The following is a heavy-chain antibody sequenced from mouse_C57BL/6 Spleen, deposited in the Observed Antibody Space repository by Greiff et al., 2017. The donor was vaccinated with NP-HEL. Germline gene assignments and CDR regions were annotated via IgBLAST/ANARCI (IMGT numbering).Heavy chain of an antibody. J-gene: IGHJ4*01. Sequence: VQLQQSGAELVKPGASVKLSCTASGFNIKDYYMHWVKQRTEQGLEWIGRIDPEDGETKYAPKFQGKATITADTSAITAYLQLSSLTSEDTAVYYCARGALITTVVDDMDYWGQGTSVTVSS. CDR3: ARGALITTVVDDMDY. CDR2: IDPEDGET. CDR1: GFNIKDYY. D-gene: IGHD1-1*01. V-gene: IGHV14-2*01.